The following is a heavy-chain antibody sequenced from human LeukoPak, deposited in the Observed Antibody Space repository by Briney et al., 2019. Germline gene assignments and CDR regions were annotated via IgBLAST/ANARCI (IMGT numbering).Heavy chain of an antibody. V-gene: IGHV3-74*01. CDR1: GFTFSTYR. D-gene: IGHD1-14*01. CDR2: IRNDGTTT. CDR3: VRLYKIEGADL. Sequence: PGGSLRLPCAASGFTFSTYRMHWVRQTPGKGLVWVSSIRNDGTTTNYADSVKGRFTISRDNAKNTLYLQMNSLRAEDTAVYYCVRLYKIEGADLWGRGTLVTVSS. J-gene: IGHJ2*01.